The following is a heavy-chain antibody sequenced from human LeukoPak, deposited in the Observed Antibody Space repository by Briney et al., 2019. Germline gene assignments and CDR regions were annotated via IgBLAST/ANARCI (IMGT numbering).Heavy chain of an antibody. V-gene: IGHV1-18*01. Sequence: ASVKVSCKASGYTFTSYGISWVRQAPGQGLEWMGWISAYNGNTNYAQKLQGRVTMTTDTSTSTAYMELRSLRSDDTAVYYCARVDPACGTSCAEFDYWCQGTLVTVSS. D-gene: IGHD2-2*01. CDR2: ISAYNGNT. CDR3: ARVDPACGTSCAEFDY. J-gene: IGHJ4*02. CDR1: GYTFTSYG.